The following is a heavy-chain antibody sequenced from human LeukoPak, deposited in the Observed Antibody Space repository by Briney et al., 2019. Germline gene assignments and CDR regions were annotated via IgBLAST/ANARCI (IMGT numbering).Heavy chain of an antibody. CDR1: GFTFSSYG. CDR2: ISYDGSNK. V-gene: IGHV3-30*18. J-gene: IGHJ4*02. Sequence: GRSLRLSCAASGFTFSSYGMHWVRQAPGKGLEWVAVISYDGSNKYYADSVKGRFTISRDNSKNTLYLQMNSLRAEDTAVYYCAKDLRSHFDYWGQGTLVTVSS. CDR3: AKDLRSHFDY.